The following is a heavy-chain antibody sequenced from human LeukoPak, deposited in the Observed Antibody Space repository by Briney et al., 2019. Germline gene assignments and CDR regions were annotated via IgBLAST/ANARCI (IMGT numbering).Heavy chain of an antibody. V-gene: IGHV4-59*01. D-gene: IGHD4-11*01. CDR1: GGSISSYY. J-gene: IGHJ6*03. Sequence: PSETLSLTCTVSGGSISSYYWSWIRQPAGKGLEWIGEINHSGSTNYNPSLKSRVTISVDTSKNQFSLKLSSVTAADTAVYYCARVLTHLVYGNYRARDEYYYYYMDVWGKGTTVTVSS. CDR2: INHSGST. CDR3: ARVLTHLVYGNYRARDEYYYYYMDV.